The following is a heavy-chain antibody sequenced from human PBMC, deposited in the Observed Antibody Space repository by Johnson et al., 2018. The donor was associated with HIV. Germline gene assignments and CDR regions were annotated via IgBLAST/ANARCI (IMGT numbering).Heavy chain of an antibody. CDR3: ARVRRSGWYDNDSFDI. J-gene: IGHJ3*02. Sequence: QVQLVESGGGVVQPGRSLRLSCAASGFTFSSYAMHWVRQAPGKGLAWVAVISYDGSNKYYTDSVKGRFTISRDNSQNTLYLIMNSLCAEDTAVYYCARVRRSGWYDNDSFDIWGQGTMVTVSS. CDR2: ISYDGSNK. V-gene: IGHV3-30*04. D-gene: IGHD6-19*01. CDR1: GFTFSSYA.